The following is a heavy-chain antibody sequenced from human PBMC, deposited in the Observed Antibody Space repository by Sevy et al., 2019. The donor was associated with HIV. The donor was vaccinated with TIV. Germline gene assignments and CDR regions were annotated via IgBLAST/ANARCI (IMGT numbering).Heavy chain of an antibody. CDR3: ASSYYESSGYSPLYYYGMDV. V-gene: IGHV1-69*13. D-gene: IGHD3-22*01. Sequence: ASVKVSCKASGGTFSNYAISWVRQAPGQGLEWMGGFIPMFDTANSAQKFQGRVTLTADGSTSTAYMELSSLRSEDTAMYYCASSYYESSGYSPLYYYGMDVWGQGTTATVSS. J-gene: IGHJ6*02. CDR2: FIPMFDTA. CDR1: GGTFSNYA.